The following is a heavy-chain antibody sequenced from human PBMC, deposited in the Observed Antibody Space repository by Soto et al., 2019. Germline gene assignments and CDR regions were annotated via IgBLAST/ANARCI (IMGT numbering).Heavy chain of an antibody. Sequence: SETLSLTCTVSGGSISSYYYSWIRQPPGKGLEWIGNIYYSGSTNYNPSLKSRVTMSLDTSKNQFSLKLSSVTAADTAVYYCARDRNPPQLFYWGQGTLVTVSS. CDR3: ARDRNPPQLFY. CDR1: GGSISSYY. CDR2: IYYSGST. J-gene: IGHJ4*02. V-gene: IGHV4-59*01.